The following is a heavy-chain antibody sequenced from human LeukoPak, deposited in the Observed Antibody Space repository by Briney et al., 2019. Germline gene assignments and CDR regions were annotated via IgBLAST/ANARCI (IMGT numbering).Heavy chain of an antibody. Sequence: GGSLRLSCAASGFTFNIYAMSWVRQAPGKGLEWVASISSRGELTFYADSVKGRFTISRDNTKNSLYLQMNSLRAEDTAVYYCARAFNDAFDIWGQGTMVTVSS. CDR2: ISSRGELT. J-gene: IGHJ3*02. V-gene: IGHV3-21*01. CDR3: ARAFNDAFDI. CDR1: GFTFNIYA.